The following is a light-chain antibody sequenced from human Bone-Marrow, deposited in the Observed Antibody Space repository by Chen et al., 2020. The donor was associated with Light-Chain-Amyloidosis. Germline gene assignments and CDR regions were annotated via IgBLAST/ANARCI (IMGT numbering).Light chain of an antibody. CDR2: AAA. Sequence: EIVFTHTLGTLSLSPGERATLPCRASQSVRISYLAWYQQKPGQAPRLLIYAAASRATGIPDRFSGSGSGTDFTLTISRLEPEDFAVYYCQQYGSSGYTFGQGTRLEIK. CDR3: QQYGSSGYT. V-gene: IGKV3-20*01. CDR1: QSVRISY. J-gene: IGKJ2*01.